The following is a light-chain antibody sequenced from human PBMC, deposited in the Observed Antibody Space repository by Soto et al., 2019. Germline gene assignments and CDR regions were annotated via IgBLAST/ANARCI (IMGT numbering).Light chain of an antibody. CDR3: AAWDDNLKGPV. CDR1: NSSIGSNT. Sequence: QLVLTQPPSASGTPGQRVTISCFGSNSSIGSNTVNWYQQVSGSAPKLLIYSDRQRPSGVPDRLSGSRSGTSASLAISGLQTEDEADYFCAAWDDNLKGPVFGGGTKVTVL. V-gene: IGLV1-44*01. CDR2: SDR. J-gene: IGLJ3*02.